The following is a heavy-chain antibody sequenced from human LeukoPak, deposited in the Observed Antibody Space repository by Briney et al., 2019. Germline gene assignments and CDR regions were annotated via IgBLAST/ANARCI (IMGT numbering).Heavy chain of an antibody. CDR2: IHSNGYT. CDR3: AKRQGPDSGSYDYFDP. Sequence: PSETLSLTCTVSGGSISSYYWSWIRQPPGQGLEWIAYIHSNGYTNYNPSLKSRVTISVDTSKNQFSLKVTPVTAADSAVYYCAKRQGPDSGSYDYFDPWGQGTLVIVSS. CDR1: GGSISSYY. V-gene: IGHV4-4*09. D-gene: IGHD1-26*01. J-gene: IGHJ5*02.